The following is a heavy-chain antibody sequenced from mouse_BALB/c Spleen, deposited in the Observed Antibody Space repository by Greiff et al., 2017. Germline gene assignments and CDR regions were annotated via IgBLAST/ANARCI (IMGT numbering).Heavy chain of an antibody. CDR1: GYSITSDYA. J-gene: IGHJ4*01. D-gene: IGHD1-1*01. CDR3: ARVAGYAMDY. V-gene: IGHV3-2*02. Sequence: EVKLMESGPGLVKPSQSLSLTCTVTGYSITSDYAWNWIRQFPGNKLEWMGYISYSGSTSYNPSLKSRISITRDTSKNQFFLQLNSVTTEDTATYYCARVAGYAMDYWGQGTSVTVSS. CDR2: ISYSGST.